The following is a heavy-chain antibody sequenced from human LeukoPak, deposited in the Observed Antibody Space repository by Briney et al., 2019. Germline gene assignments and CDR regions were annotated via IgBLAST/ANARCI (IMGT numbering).Heavy chain of an antibody. J-gene: IGHJ6*03. V-gene: IGHV4-39*01. CDR2: LYYSGNT. D-gene: IGHD6-19*01. Sequence: PSETLSLTCTVSGGSISSSRYYGGWIRQPPGKGLEWIGSLYYSGNTYYNPSLKSRVTISVDTSKNQFSLKLSPVTAADTAVYYCARNIAVAGRGDYMDVWGKGTTVTISS. CDR1: GGSISSSRYY. CDR3: ARNIAVAGRGDYMDV.